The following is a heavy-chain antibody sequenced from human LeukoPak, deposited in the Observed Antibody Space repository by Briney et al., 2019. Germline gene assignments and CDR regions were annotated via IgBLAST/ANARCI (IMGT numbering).Heavy chain of an antibody. D-gene: IGHD5-18*01. V-gene: IGHV1-2*02. Sequence: ASVKVSCEASGYTFTSYGISWVRQAPGQGLEWMGWINPNSGGTNYAQKFQGRVTMTRDTSISTAYMELSRLRSDDTAVYYCASVYTAGPSPHLDYWGQGTLVTVSS. J-gene: IGHJ4*02. CDR2: INPNSGGT. CDR1: GYTFTSYG. CDR3: ASVYTAGPSPHLDY.